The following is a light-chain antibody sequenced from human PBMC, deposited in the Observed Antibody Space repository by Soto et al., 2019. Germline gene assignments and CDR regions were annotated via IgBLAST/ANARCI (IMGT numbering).Light chain of an antibody. CDR3: QAWDNSSVV. Sequence: SYELTQPPSVYVSPGQTASITCSGEKLGDKYACWYQQKPGQSPMLVIYQDSKRPSGIPERFSGSNSGNTATLTISGTQAMDEADYYCQAWDNSSVVFGGGTKLTVL. CDR1: KLGDKY. J-gene: IGLJ2*01. V-gene: IGLV3-1*01. CDR2: QDS.